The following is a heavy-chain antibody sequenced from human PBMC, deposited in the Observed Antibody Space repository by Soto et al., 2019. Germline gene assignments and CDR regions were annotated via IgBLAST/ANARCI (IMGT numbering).Heavy chain of an antibody. J-gene: IGHJ4*02. Sequence: EVQLVESGGGLVQPGGSLSLSCAASGFTFRSYWMHWVRQAPGMGLVWVSRINEDGSHINYADSVKGRFTISRDNAKNTLYLQMDSLRAEDTAVYYCTRDIGGSGSYWGQGTLVTVSS. CDR1: GFTFRSYW. D-gene: IGHD3-10*01. V-gene: IGHV3-74*01. CDR3: TRDIGGSGSY. CDR2: INEDGSHI.